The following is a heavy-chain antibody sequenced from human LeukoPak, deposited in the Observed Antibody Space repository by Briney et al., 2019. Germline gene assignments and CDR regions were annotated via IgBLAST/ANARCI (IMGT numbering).Heavy chain of an antibody. CDR1: GFSLSSYW. J-gene: IGHJ1*01. CDR2: IKEDGTEK. Sequence: GGSLRLSCEASGFSLSSYWMSWVRLAPGKGLEWVATIKEDGTEKYYVDSVKGRFTISRDNAKNSLYLQLNSLRAEDTAVYYCASRRVEAGLNYFQHWGLGTLVIVSS. CDR3: ASRRVEAGLNYFQH. V-gene: IGHV3-7*01. D-gene: IGHD6-13*01.